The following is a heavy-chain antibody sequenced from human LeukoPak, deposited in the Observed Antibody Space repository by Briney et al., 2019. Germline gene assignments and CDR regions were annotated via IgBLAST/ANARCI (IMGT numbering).Heavy chain of an antibody. CDR3: AKLDYYDSSGYYYPHRNDASDI. J-gene: IGHJ3*02. CDR2: IWYDGSNK. Sequence: GGSLRLSCAASGFTFSSYGMHWVRQAPGKGLEWVAVIWYDGSNKYYADSVKGRFTISRDNSKNTLYLQMNSLRAEDTAVYYCAKLDYYDSSGYYYPHRNDASDIWGQGTMVTVSS. V-gene: IGHV3-33*06. CDR1: GFTFSSYG. D-gene: IGHD3-22*01.